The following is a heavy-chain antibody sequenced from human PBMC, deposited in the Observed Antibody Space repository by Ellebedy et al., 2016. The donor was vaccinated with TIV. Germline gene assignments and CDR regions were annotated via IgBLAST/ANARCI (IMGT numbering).Heavy chain of an antibody. CDR1: GGSFSGYY. J-gene: IGHJ6*03. CDR3: ARVGATWDYYYYYYMDV. V-gene: IGHV4-34*01. D-gene: IGHD1-26*01. CDR2: INHSGST. Sequence: SETLSLXCAVYGGSFSGYYWSWIRQPPGKGLEWIGEINHSGSTNYNPSLKSRVTISVDTSKNQFSLKLSSVTAADTAVYYCARVGATWDYYYYYYMDVWGKGTTVTVSS.